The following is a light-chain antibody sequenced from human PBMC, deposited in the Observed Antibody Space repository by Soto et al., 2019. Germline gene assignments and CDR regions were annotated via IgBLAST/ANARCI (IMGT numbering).Light chain of an antibody. Sequence: QSALTQPASVSGSPGQSITISCTGTSSDVGGYNYVSWYRQHPGRAPKLMIYDVSNRPSGVSNRFSGSKSGNTASLTISGLRAEDEADYYCSSYSSSSTPRVFGTGTKVTVL. CDR1: SSDVGGYNY. CDR2: DVS. V-gene: IGLV2-14*01. J-gene: IGLJ1*01. CDR3: SSYSSSSTPRV.